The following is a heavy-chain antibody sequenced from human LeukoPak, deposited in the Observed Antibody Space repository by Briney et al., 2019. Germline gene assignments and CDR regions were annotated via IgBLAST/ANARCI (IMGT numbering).Heavy chain of an antibody. D-gene: IGHD3-22*01. CDR3: ASKYDSSGKGGNY. Sequence: PSETLSLTCAVYGGSFSGYYWSWIRQPPGKGLEWIGEINHSGSTNYNPSLKGRVTISVDTSKNQFSLKLSSVTAADTAVYYCASKYDSSGKGGNYWGQGTLVTVSS. CDR1: GGSFSGYY. V-gene: IGHV4-34*01. CDR2: INHSGST. J-gene: IGHJ4*02.